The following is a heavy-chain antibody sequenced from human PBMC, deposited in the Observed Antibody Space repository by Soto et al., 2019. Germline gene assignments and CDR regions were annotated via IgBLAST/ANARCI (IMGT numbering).Heavy chain of an antibody. CDR3: ASSIVGATSAWFDP. J-gene: IGHJ5*02. V-gene: IGHV1-69*13. CDR1: GGTFSSYS. CDR2: IIPIFGTA. D-gene: IGHD1-26*01. Sequence: SVEVSCKASGGTFSSYSISWVLQAPGQGLEWMGGIIPIFGTANYAQKFQGRVTITADESTSTAYMELSSLRSEDTAVYYCASSIVGATSAWFDPWGQGTLVTVSS.